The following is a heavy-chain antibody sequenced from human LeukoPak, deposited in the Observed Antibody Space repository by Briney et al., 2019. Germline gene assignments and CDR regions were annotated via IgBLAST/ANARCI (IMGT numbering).Heavy chain of an antibody. CDR1: GFTFSSYA. V-gene: IGHV3-23*01. CDR2: ISGSGGST. J-gene: IGHJ6*02. Sequence: GASLRLSCAASGFTFSSYAMSWVRQAPGKGLEWVSAISGSGGSTYYADSVKGRFTISRDNSKNTLYLQMNSLRAEDTAVYYCAKAAPPHSGIDYYGMDVWGQGTTVTVSS. D-gene: IGHD2-21*01. CDR3: AKAAPPHSGIDYYGMDV.